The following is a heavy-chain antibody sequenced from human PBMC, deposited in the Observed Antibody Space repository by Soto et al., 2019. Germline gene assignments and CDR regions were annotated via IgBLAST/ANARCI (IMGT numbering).Heavy chain of an antibody. J-gene: IGHJ6*02. Sequence: QVQLVESGGGVVQPGRSLRLSCAASAFTFSSYPMHWVRQAPGKGLEWVAVISYDGSNKYYADSVKGRFTISRDNSKNTLYLQMNRLRAEDTAVYYCARGPGGYYGMDVGGQGTTVTVSS. V-gene: IGHV3-30-3*01. CDR1: AFTFSSYP. CDR3: ARGPGGYYGMDV. D-gene: IGHD3-10*01. CDR2: ISYDGSNK.